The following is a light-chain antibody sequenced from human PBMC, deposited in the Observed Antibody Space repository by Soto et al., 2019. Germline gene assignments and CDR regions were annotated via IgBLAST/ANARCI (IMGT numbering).Light chain of an antibody. V-gene: IGLV1-40*01. CDR2: GNT. CDR1: SSNIGAGYD. Sequence: QSVLTQPPSVPGAPGQGVTISCTGSSSNIGAGYDVHWYQQLPGTAPKLLIYGNTNRPSGVPDRFSGSKSGPSASLAITGLQAEDEADDYCQSYDSRLSGSGFVFGTGTKFTVL. CDR3: QSYDSRLSGSGFV. J-gene: IGLJ1*01.